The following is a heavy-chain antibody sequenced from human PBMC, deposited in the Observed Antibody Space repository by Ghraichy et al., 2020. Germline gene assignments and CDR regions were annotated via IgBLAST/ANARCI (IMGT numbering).Heavy chain of an antibody. D-gene: IGHD5-24*01. Sequence: SLNISCAASGFTFGDYGIHWVRQAPGKGLEWVAGISWHSVFIGYADSVKGRFTISRDNAKNSVYLQMNSLRDEDTAFYYCVKDILYRDEYNYYRFFDYWGQGTLVTVSS. CDR3: VKDILYRDEYNYYRFFDY. J-gene: IGHJ4*02. V-gene: IGHV3-9*01. CDR1: GFTFGDYG. CDR2: ISWHSVFI.